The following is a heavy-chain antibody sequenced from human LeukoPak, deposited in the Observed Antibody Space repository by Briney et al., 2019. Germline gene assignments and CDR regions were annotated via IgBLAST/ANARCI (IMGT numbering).Heavy chain of an antibody. CDR3: ARGYCTNGVCYIGPFDY. J-gene: IGHJ4*02. Sequence: SETLSLTCTVSGGSISSYYWRWIRQPPGKGLEWIGYIYYSGSTSYNPSLKSRVTISVDTSKNQFSLKLSSVTAADTAVYYCARGYCTNGVCYIGPFDYWGQGTLVTVSS. D-gene: IGHD2-8*01. CDR2: IYYSGST. CDR1: GGSISSYY. V-gene: IGHV4-59*01.